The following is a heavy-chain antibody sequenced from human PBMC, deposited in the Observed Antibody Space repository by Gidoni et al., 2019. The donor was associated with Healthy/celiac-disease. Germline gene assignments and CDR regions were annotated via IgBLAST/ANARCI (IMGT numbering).Heavy chain of an antibody. V-gene: IGHV1-8*01. CDR2: MNPNSGNT. Sequence: QVQLVQSGAEVKKPGASVKVSCKASGYTFTSYDINWVRQATGQGLEWMGWMNPNSGNTGYAQKFQGRVTMTRNTSISTAYMELSSLRSEDTAVYYCARDIAAAAASYYYYGMDVWGQGTTVTVSS. J-gene: IGHJ6*02. D-gene: IGHD6-13*01. CDR1: GYTFTSYD. CDR3: ARDIAAAAASYYYYGMDV.